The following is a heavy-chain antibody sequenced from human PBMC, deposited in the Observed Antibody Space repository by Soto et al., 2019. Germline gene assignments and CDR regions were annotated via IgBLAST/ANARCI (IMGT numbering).Heavy chain of an antibody. CDR3: ASDPLKGYSSWFGD. V-gene: IGHV1-69*01. CDR1: GGTFSSYA. CDR2: IIPIFGTA. D-gene: IGHD6-13*01. J-gene: IGHJ4*02. Sequence: QVQLVQSGAEVKKPGSSVKVSCKASGGTFSSYAISWVRQAPGQGLEWMGGIIPIFGTANYAQKFQGRVTITADESTSIAYMELSSLRSDDTAVYYCASDPLKGYSSWFGDWGQGTLVTVSS.